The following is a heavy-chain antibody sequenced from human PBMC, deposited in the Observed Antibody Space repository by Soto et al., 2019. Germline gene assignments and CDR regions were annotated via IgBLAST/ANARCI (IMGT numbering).Heavy chain of an antibody. D-gene: IGHD3-10*01. CDR1: GFTFSSYA. CDR3: AKDPSIITMVRGVIPAPDY. J-gene: IGHJ4*02. Sequence: GGSLRLSCAASGFTFSSYAMSWVRQAPGKGLEWVSAISGSGRSTYYADSVKGRFTISRDNSKNTLYLQMNSLRAEDTAVYYCAKDPSIITMVRGVIPAPDYWGQGILVTVSS. V-gene: IGHV3-23*01. CDR2: ISGSGRST.